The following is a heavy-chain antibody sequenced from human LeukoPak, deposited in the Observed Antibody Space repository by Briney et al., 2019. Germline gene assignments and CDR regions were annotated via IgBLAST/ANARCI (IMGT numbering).Heavy chain of an antibody. Sequence: GGSLRLSCAASGFTFSTYWMTWVRQAPGTGLECVANIKPDGSEKYYVDSVEGRFTISRDNAKNSLYLQMNSLRAEDTALYYCARGGTWDLDYWGQGTLVTVSS. J-gene: IGHJ4*02. CDR2: IKPDGSEK. CDR3: ARGGTWDLDY. V-gene: IGHV3-7*01. D-gene: IGHD1-1*01. CDR1: GFTFSTYW.